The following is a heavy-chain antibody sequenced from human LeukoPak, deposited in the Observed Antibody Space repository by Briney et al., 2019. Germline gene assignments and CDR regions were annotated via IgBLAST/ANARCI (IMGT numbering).Heavy chain of an antibody. CDR3: ARPRYNFWSGSSYYYYGMDV. CDR1: GFTFSSYA. Sequence: GALRLSCAASGFTFSSYAMSWVRQAPGKGLEWVSGISSGGDSTYYADSVKGRFTISRDNSKNTLYLQMSSLRADDTAVYYCARPRYNFWSGSSYYYYGMDVWGQGTTLTVSS. D-gene: IGHD3-3*01. J-gene: IGHJ6*02. CDR2: ISSGGDST. V-gene: IGHV3-23*01.